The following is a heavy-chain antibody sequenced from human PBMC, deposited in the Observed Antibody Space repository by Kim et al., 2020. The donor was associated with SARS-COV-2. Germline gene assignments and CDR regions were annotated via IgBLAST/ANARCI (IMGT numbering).Heavy chain of an antibody. CDR1: GGSFSGYY. Sequence: SETLSLTCAVYGGSFSGYYWSWIRQPPGKGLEWIGEINHSGSTNYNPSLKSRVTISVDTSKNQFSLKLRSVTAADPAVYYCARGAGYSSSWSGARYWFDP. CDR2: INHSGST. J-gene: IGHJ5*02. V-gene: IGHV4-34*01. D-gene: IGHD6-13*01. CDR3: ARGAGYSSSWSGARYWFDP.